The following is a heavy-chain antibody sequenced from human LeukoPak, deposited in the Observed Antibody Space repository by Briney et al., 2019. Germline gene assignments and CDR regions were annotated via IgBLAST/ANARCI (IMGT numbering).Heavy chain of an antibody. CDR2: IYTSGST. Sequence: SETLSLTCTASGGSISSGSYYWSWIRQPPGKGLEWIGRIYTSGSTNYNPSLKSRVTISVDTSKNQFSLRLSSVTATDTAVYYCVREREDRIAAAGLWFDPWGQGTLVTVSS. CDR1: GGSISSGSYY. D-gene: IGHD6-13*01. CDR3: VREREDRIAAAGLWFDP. V-gene: IGHV4-61*02. J-gene: IGHJ5*02.